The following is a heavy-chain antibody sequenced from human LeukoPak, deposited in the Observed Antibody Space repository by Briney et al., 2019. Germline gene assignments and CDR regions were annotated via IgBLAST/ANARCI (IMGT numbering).Heavy chain of an antibody. CDR3: ARVGGYCSSTSCYAGRDY. J-gene: IGHJ4*02. CDR2: IKQDGSVK. Sequence: GGSLRLSCAASGFTFSSYWMSWVRQAPGKGLEWVANIKQDGSVKYYVDSVKGRFTISRDNAKNSLYLQMNSLRAEDTAVYYCARVGGYCSSTSCYAGRDYWGQGTLVTVSS. D-gene: IGHD2-2*01. V-gene: IGHV3-7*01. CDR1: GFTFSSYW.